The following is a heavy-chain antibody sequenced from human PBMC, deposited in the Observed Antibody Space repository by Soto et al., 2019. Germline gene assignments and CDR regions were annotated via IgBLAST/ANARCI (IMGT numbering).Heavy chain of an antibody. CDR1: GGSFSVYY. J-gene: IGHJ6*02. CDR2: INHSGST. Sequence: SETLSLTCAVNGGSFSVYYWSWIRQPPGRGLEWVGEINHSGSTNYNPSLKSRVTISVDTSKNQFSLKLSSVTAADTAVYYCARSMVRGVRSMDVWGQGTTVTVSS. CDR3: ARSMVRGVRSMDV. V-gene: IGHV4-34*01. D-gene: IGHD3-10*01.